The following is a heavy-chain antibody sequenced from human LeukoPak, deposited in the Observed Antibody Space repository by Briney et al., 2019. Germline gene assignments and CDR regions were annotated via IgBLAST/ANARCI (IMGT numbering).Heavy chain of an antibody. Sequence: SETLSLTCAVYGGSFSGYYWSWIRQPPGKRLEWIGEINHSGSTNYNPSLKSRVTISVDTSKNQFSLKLSSVTAADTAVYYCARRRSSGYYGDWGQGTLVTVSS. CDR2: INHSGST. CDR1: GGSFSGYY. J-gene: IGHJ4*02. V-gene: IGHV4-34*01. CDR3: ARRRSSGYYGD. D-gene: IGHD3-22*01.